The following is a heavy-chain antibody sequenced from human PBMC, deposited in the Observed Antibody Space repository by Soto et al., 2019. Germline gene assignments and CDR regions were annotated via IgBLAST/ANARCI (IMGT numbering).Heavy chain of an antibody. J-gene: IGHJ5*02. CDR3: ARGLRANWFDP. CDR2: IYYSGST. CDR1: GGSISSSSYY. Sequence: SETLSLTCTVSGGSISSSSYYWGWIRQPPGKGLEGIGSIYYSGSTYYNPSLKSRVTISVDTSKNKFSLKLSSVTAADTAVYYCARGLRANWFDPWGQGTLVTVSS. V-gene: IGHV4-39*01.